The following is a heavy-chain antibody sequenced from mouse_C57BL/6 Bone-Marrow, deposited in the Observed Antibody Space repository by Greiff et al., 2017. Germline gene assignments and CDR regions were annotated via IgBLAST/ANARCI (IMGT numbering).Heavy chain of an antibody. J-gene: IGHJ2*01. CDR3: SSFDGNYVDF. D-gene: IGHD2-3*01. Sequence: EVQLQQSGAELVRPGASVKLSCTASGFNIKDDYIHWVKQRPEQGLEWIGWIYPEIGDTEYASKFQGKATITADNSSNTAYLQLSSLTSEDTAVYYCSSFDGNYVDFWGQGTPLTVAS. CDR1: GFNIKDDY. CDR2: IYPEIGDT. V-gene: IGHV14-4*01.